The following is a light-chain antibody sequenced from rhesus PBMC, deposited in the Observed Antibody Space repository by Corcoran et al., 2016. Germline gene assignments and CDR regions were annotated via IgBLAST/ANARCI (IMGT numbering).Light chain of an antibody. CDR2: DAS. CDR1: QVIRNA. J-gene: IGKJ1*01. CDR3: QQTYSSPGT. V-gene: IGKV1-33*01. Sequence: DIQMSQSPSSLSAFVGDNVIITCRASQVIRNALVWYQQKVGKAPKILIYDASNLETGVPSRFSGSRSAIDFTLTISSLQPEDFATYFGQQTYSSPGTFGQGTKVEI.